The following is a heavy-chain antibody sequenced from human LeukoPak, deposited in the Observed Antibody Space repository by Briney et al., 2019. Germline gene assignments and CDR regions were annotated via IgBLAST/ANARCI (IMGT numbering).Heavy chain of an antibody. V-gene: IGHV3-53*01. CDR3: ARRVWGTNRYTDC. D-gene: IGHD3-16*02. CDR2: IYAGGNT. CDR1: GFTVSTNY. J-gene: IGHJ4*02. Sequence: TGGSLRLSCAVSGFTVSTNYMSWVRQAPGKGLGWVSIIYAGGNTYFADSVKGRFTISRDNSKNTLYLQMNSLRAEDTAVYYCARRVWGTNRYTDCWGQGTLVTVSS.